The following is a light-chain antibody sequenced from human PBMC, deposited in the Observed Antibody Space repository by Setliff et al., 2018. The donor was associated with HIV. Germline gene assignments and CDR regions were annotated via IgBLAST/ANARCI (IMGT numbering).Light chain of an antibody. CDR2: DNT. CDR1: SSNIGAGFD. J-gene: IGLJ1*01. V-gene: IGLV1-40*01. Sequence: QSALTQPPSVSGAPGQRVTMSCTGSSSNIGAGFDVHWYQHLPGKAPKLLIYDNTNRPSGVPDRFSGSKSGTSASLAITGLQAEDEADYYCQSYDSSLSGFVFGSGTKVTVL. CDR3: QSYDSSLSGFV.